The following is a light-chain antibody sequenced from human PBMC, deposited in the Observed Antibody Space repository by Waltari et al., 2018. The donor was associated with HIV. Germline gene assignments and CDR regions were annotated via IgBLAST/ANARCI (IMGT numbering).Light chain of an antibody. V-gene: IGLV1-51*01. CDR3: GAWYNSLSAWV. CDR1: SSNIGNNY. CDR2: DNN. Sequence: QSVLTQPPSVSAAPGQKVTISCSGSSSNIGNNYVSWYQQLPRTAPKLLIYDNNQRPSGMPDRFSGSKSGTSATLGITGLQTGDEADYYCGAWYNSLSAWVLGGGTQLTVL. J-gene: IGLJ3*02.